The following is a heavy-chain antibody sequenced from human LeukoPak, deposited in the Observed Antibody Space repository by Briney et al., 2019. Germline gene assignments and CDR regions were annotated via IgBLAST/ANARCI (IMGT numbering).Heavy chain of an antibody. CDR1: GFTFSDHY. V-gene: IGHV3-72*01. Sequence: GGSLRLSCAASGFTFSDHYMDWVRQVPGKGLEWVGRSRPKAKSYTTEYAASVRGRFTISRDASKDSLYLQMNSLKTEDTAVYYCVRGQNSFDIWGQGTMVTVSS. CDR3: VRGQNSFDI. J-gene: IGHJ3*02. CDR2: SRPKAKSYTT.